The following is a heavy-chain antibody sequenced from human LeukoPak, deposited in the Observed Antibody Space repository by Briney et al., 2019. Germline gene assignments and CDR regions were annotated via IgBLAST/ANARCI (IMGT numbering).Heavy chain of an antibody. J-gene: IGHJ5*02. V-gene: IGHV4-4*09. CDR3: ARRGFWSSGFDP. CDR1: GGTISSYY. Sequence: PSETLSLTCTVSGGTISSYYWSWIRQPPGKGLEWIGYIYTSGSTNYNPSLKSRVTISVDTSKNQFSLKLSSVTAADTAVYYCARRGFWSSGFDPWGQGTLVTVSS. D-gene: IGHD3-3*01. CDR2: IYTSGST.